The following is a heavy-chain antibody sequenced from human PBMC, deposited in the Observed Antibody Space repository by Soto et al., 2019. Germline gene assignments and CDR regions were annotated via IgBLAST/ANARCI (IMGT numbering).Heavy chain of an antibody. V-gene: IGHV3-23*01. CDR3: AIHFYYGSGSYYAVDY. Sequence: EVQLLESGGGFVQPGGSLRLSCVVSGFTFSNYAINWVRQAPGKGLEWVSAISASGGSTYYIDSVKGRFTISRDSSKNTRYLQMNSLRVDDTAVYYCAIHFYYGSGSYYAVDYWGQGTLVTVSS. CDR2: ISASGGST. J-gene: IGHJ4*02. D-gene: IGHD3-10*01. CDR1: GFTFSNYA.